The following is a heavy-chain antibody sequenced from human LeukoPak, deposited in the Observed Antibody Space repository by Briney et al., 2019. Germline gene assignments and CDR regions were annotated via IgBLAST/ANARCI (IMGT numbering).Heavy chain of an antibody. Sequence: GESLKISFKGSGYSFTIYWSGWVRQMPGKGLEWMGILYPGDSDTRYSPSFQGQVTISTDKSISTAYLQWSSLKASDNAVYYCARQEYSTSSVDYWGQGTLVTVSS. CDR3: ARQEYSTSSVDY. D-gene: IGHD6-6*01. V-gene: IGHV5-51*01. CDR1: GYSFTIYW. CDR2: LYPGDSDT. J-gene: IGHJ4*02.